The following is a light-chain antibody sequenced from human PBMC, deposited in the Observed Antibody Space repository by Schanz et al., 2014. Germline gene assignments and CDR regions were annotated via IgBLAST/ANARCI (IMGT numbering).Light chain of an antibody. CDR3: MQALQTRTA. J-gene: IGKJ2*01. CDR2: LGS. Sequence: DLVMPQSPLSLPVPPGEPASISCRSSQSLQHSNGYNYLDWYLQKPGQSPQVLIYLGSNRASGVPDRFSGSGSGTDFTLKISRVEAEDVGVYYCMQALQTRTAFGQGTKLEIK. V-gene: IGKV2-28*01. CDR1: QSLQHSNGYNY.